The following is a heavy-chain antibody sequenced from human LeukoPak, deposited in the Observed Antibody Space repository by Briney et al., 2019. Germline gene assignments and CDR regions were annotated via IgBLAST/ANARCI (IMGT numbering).Heavy chain of an antibody. V-gene: IGHV3-48*04. Sequence: PGGSLRLSCAASGFTFSSYSMNWVRQAPGKGLEWVSYISSSSSTIYYADSVKGRFTVSRDNAKNSLYLQMNSLRAEDTAVYYCARDTHYGGNSAHGYWGQGTLVTVSS. CDR2: ISSSSSTI. D-gene: IGHD4-23*01. CDR3: ARDTHYGGNSAHGY. J-gene: IGHJ4*02. CDR1: GFTFSSYS.